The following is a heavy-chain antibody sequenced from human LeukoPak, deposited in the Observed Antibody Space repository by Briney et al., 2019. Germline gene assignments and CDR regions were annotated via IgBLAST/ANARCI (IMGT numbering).Heavy chain of an antibody. J-gene: IGHJ4*02. Sequence: SETLSLTCAVYGGSFSGYYWSWIRQPAGKGLEWIGRIYTSGSTNYNPSLKSRVTMSVDTSKKQFSLKLSPVTAADTAVYYCARETPYGSGSYPFDYWGQGILVTVSS. CDR1: GGSFSGYY. D-gene: IGHD3-10*01. V-gene: IGHV4-4*07. CDR2: IYTSGST. CDR3: ARETPYGSGSYPFDY.